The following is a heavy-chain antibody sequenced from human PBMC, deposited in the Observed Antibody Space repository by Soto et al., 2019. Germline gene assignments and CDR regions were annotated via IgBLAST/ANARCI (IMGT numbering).Heavy chain of an antibody. Sequence: QVQLVESGGGLVKPGGCLRLSCAASGFTFSDYYMSWIRQAPGKGLEWVSYISSSGSDTNYADSVKGRFTVSRDNAKNSLYLQMNSLRAVDTAVYYCARSLRGYSGYSGYWGQGTLVTVSS. CDR3: ARSLRGYSGYSGY. D-gene: IGHD5-12*01. CDR1: GFTFSDYY. J-gene: IGHJ4*02. V-gene: IGHV3-11*05. CDR2: ISSSGSDT.